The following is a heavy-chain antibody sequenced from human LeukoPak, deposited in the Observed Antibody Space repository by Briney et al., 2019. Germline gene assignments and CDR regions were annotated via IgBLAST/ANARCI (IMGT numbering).Heavy chain of an antibody. D-gene: IGHD2-15*01. CDR2: IYYSGST. Sequence: SETLSLTCTVSGGSISSYYWSWIRQPPGKGLGWIGYIYYSGSTNYNPSLKSRVTISVDTSKNQFSLKLSSVTAADTAVYYCARGKEMQYCSGGSCQEYYFDYWGQGTLVTVSS. J-gene: IGHJ4*02. CDR3: ARGKEMQYCSGGSCQEYYFDY. V-gene: IGHV4-59*01. CDR1: GGSISSYY.